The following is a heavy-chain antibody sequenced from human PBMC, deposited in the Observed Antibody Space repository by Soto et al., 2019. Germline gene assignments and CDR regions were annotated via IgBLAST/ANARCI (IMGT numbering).Heavy chain of an antibody. V-gene: IGHV4-59*01. D-gene: IGHD1-26*01. CDR2: IYYMGRT. CDR3: ARDAVGATHFDY. Sequence: PSETLSLTCTVDSISTYYWNWIRQPPGKGLEWIGYIYYMGRTNYNSSLKSRVTMSIDTSKNQFSLKLRSVTAADTAIYYCARDAVGATHFDYWGQGAPVTVSS. J-gene: IGHJ4*02. CDR1: SISTYY.